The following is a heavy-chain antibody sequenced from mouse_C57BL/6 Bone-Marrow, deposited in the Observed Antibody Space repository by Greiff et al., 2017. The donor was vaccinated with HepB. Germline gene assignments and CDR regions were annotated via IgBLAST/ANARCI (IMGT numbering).Heavy chain of an antibody. CDR1: GFTFSDYG. D-gene: IGHD1-1*01. CDR3: AYYYGSH. J-gene: IGHJ2*01. Sequence: EVMLVESGGGLVKPGGSLKLSCAASGFTFSDYGMHWVRQAPEKGLEWVAYISSGSSTIYYADTVKGRITISRDKAKNTLFLQMTSLRSEDTAMYYCAYYYGSHWGQGTTLTVSS. V-gene: IGHV5-17*01. CDR2: ISSGSSTI.